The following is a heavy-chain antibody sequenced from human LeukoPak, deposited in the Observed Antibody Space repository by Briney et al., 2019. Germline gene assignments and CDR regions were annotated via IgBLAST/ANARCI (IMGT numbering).Heavy chain of an antibody. CDR3: ARVSPKRYYYDSSGSLDPYFDY. CDR1: GGSISSYY. D-gene: IGHD3-22*01. V-gene: IGHV4-59*01. CDR2: IYYSGST. Sequence: SETLSLTCTVSGGSISSYYWSWIRQPPGKGLEWNGYIYYSGSTNYNPSLKSRVTISVDTSKNQFSLKLSSVTAADTAVYYCARVSPKRYYYDSSGSLDPYFDYWGQGTLVTVSS. J-gene: IGHJ4*02.